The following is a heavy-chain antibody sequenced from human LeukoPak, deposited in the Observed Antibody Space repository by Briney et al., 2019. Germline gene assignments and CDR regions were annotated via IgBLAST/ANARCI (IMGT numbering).Heavy chain of an antibody. CDR1: GFRFSSYG. CDR3: ATGDYFDY. J-gene: IGHJ4*02. V-gene: IGHV3-33*08. D-gene: IGHD4-17*01. Sequence: GGSLRLSCAASGFRFSSYGMHWVRQAPGKGLEWVAVIWYGGSNKYYADSVKGRFTISRDNSKNTLYLQMNSLRAEDTAVYYCATGDYFDYWGQGTLVTVSS. CDR2: IWYGGSNK.